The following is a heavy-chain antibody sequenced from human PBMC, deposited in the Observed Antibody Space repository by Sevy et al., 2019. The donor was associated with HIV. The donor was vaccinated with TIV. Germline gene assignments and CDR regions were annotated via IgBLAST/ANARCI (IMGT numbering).Heavy chain of an antibody. CDR1: GFTFSSYA. D-gene: IGHD5-12*01. CDR3: AREHPGYNPFDN. Sequence: GGSLRLSCAGSGFTFSSYAMHWVRQAPGKGLEWLAVISYDGSLKFHTDSVRGRFTISRDNSKNTVSLQMNSLRAEDTAVYYCAREHPGYNPFDNWGQGTLVTVSS. V-gene: IGHV3-30*03. J-gene: IGHJ4*02. CDR2: ISYDGSLK.